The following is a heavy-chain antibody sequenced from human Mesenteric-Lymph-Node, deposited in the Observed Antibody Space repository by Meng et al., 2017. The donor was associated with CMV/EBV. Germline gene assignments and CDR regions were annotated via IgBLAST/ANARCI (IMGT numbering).Heavy chain of an antibody. CDR2: IKQDGSEK. Sequence: GGSLRLSCAASGFTFNTYEMNWVRQAPGKGLEWVANIKQDGSEKYYVDSVKGRFTISRDNAKNSLYLQMNSLRAEDTALHYCARTTRYQLLSAFDIWGQGTMVTVSS. D-gene: IGHD2-2*01. J-gene: IGHJ3*02. CDR1: GFTFNTYE. V-gene: IGHV3-7*01. CDR3: ARTTRYQLLSAFDI.